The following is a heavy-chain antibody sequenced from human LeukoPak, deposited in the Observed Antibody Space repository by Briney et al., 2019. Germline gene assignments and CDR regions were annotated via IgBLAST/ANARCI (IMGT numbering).Heavy chain of an antibody. CDR1: GGSISSYY. V-gene: IGHV4-59*08. CDR2: IYYSGST. D-gene: IGHD6-19*01. J-gene: IGHJ4*02. CDR3: AGHSSGWYDDY. Sequence: SETLSLTCTVSGGSISSYYWSWIRPPPGKGLEWIGYIYYSGSTNYNPSLKSRVTISVDTSKNQFSLKLSSVTAADTAVYYCAGHSSGWYDDYWGQGTLVTVSS.